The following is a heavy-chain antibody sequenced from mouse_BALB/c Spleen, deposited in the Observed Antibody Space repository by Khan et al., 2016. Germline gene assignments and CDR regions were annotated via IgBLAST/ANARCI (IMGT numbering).Heavy chain of an antibody. CDR3: ANRYDYYAMDY. J-gene: IGHJ4*01. CDR1: GYTFTSYW. CDR2: INPSTGYT. Sequence: QVQLKQSGAELAKPGASVKMSCKASGYTFTSYWMHWVKQRPGQGLEWIGYINPSTGYTEYNQKFKDKATLTADKSSSTAYMQLCSLTSEDSAVYYCANRYDYYAMDYWGQGTSVTVSS. V-gene: IGHV1-7*01. D-gene: IGHD2-14*01.